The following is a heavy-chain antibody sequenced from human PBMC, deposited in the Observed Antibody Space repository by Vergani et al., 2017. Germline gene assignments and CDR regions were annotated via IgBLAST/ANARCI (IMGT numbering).Heavy chain of an antibody. D-gene: IGHD1-1*01. J-gene: IGHJ6*03. CDR3: VGETRRIHAYYYCCYMDV. CDR2: IIPIFGTA. Sequence: QVQLVQSGAEVKKPGSSVKVSCKASGGTFSSYAISWVRQAPGQGLEWMGGIIPIFGTANYAQKFQGRVTSTADESTSTAYMELSSLRSEDTAVYYCVGETRRIHAYYYCCYMDVWGKGTTVTVSS. CDR1: GGTFSSYA. V-gene: IGHV1-69*01.